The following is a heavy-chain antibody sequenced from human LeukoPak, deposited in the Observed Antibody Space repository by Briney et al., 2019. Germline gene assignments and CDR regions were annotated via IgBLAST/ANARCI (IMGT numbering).Heavy chain of an antibody. D-gene: IGHD6-13*01. V-gene: IGHV1-18*01. CDR2: ISAYNGNT. CDR3: ARDKSSSSLYGADNNDYFDY. Sequence: GASVKVSCKASGYTFTSYGISWVRQAPGQGLEWMGWISAYNGNTNYAQKLQGRVTMTTDTSTSTAYMELRSLRSDDTAVYYCARDKSSSSLYGADNNDYFDYWGQGTLVTVSS. CDR1: GYTFTSYG. J-gene: IGHJ4*02.